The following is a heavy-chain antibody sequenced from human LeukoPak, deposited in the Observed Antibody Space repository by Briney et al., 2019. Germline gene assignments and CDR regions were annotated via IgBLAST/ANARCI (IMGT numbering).Heavy chain of an antibody. Sequence: SPTLSLTCGISGDSVSSNNGAWNWNRQSPSRGLEWLGRTYYRSKWYSDYAASVQGRITINADTSKNQFSLQLYSVTPEDTAVYYCARDLGTSGWHTFDYWGQGTLVTVSS. CDR3: ARDLGTSGWHTFDY. D-gene: IGHD6-19*01. CDR1: GDSVSSNNGA. CDR2: TYYRSKWYS. V-gene: IGHV6-1*01. J-gene: IGHJ4*02.